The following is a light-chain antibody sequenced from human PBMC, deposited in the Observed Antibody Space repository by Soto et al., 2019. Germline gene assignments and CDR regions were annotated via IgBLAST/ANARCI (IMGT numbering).Light chain of an antibody. V-gene: IGKV3D-7*01. CDR3: QQYNNWLIT. J-gene: IGKJ5*01. CDR1: QSVSSSY. CDR2: GAS. Sequence: PGERVTLSCRASQSVSSSYLTWYQQKPGQAPRLLIYGASTRATGIPARFSGSGSGTDFTLTISSLQPEDFAVYYCQQYNNWLITFGQGTRLEI.